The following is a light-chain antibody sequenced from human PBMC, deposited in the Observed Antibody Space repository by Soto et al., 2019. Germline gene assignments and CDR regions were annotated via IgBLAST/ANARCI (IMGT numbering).Light chain of an antibody. J-gene: IGKJ4*01. V-gene: IGKV3-20*01. CDR1: QGVGSTY. CDR2: SAS. CDR3: QQYGSSPLT. Sequence: EIVLTQSPGTLSLSLGERATLSCRASQGVGSTYLAWYQQKPGQAPRLLIYSASSRATGIPDRFSGSGSGIDFTLTISRLEPEDSAVYYCQQYGSSPLTFGGGTKVQIK.